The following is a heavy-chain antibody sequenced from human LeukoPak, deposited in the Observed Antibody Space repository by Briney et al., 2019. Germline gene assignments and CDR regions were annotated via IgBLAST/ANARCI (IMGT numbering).Heavy chain of an antibody. CDR1: GYTFTSNY. J-gene: IGHJ1*01. V-gene: IGHV1-46*01. CDR2: INPSGGSI. D-gene: IGHD4-23*01. CDR3: ARGRTTVVTPGYFQY. Sequence: ASVKVSCKASGYTFTSNYMHWVRQAPGQGLEWMGIINPSGGSISYAQKFQGRVAMTRDTSTSTVYMELSSLRSEDTAVYYCARGRTTVVTPGYFQYWGQGTLVIVSS.